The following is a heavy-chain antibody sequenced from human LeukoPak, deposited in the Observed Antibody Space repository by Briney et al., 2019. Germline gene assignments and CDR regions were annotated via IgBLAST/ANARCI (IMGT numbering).Heavy chain of an antibody. Sequence: SSETLSLTCTVSGGSISSGSYYWSWIRQPAGKGLEWIGRIYTSGGTNYNPSLKSRVTISVDTSKNQFSLKLSSVTAADTAVYYCARSPGQSLRSAWFDPWGQGTLVTVSS. V-gene: IGHV4-61*02. CDR2: IYTSGGT. CDR3: ARSPGQSLRSAWFDP. CDR1: GGSISSGSYY. D-gene: IGHD4-17*01. J-gene: IGHJ5*02.